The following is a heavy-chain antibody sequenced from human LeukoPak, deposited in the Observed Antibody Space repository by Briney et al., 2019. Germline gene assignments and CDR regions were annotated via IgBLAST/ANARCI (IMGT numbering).Heavy chain of an antibody. Sequence: SETLSLTCAVYGGSFSGYYWSWLRQPPGKGLEWIGEINNSGSTNHNPSLKSRVTISVDTSKNQFSLKLSSVTAADTAVYYCATTNRIVGATYYFDYWGQGTLVTVSS. CDR3: ATTNRIVGATYYFDY. J-gene: IGHJ4*02. CDR1: GGSFSGYY. D-gene: IGHD1-26*01. CDR2: INNSGST. V-gene: IGHV4-34*01.